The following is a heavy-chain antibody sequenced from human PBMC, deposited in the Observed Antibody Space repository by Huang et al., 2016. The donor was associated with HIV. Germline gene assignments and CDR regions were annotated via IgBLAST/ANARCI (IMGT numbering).Heavy chain of an antibody. D-gene: IGHD3-10*01. CDR2: IYPGDSYT. CDR3: ARLIGSPSFYYGLDV. J-gene: IGHJ6*02. V-gene: IGHV5-51*01. CDR1: GYRFRSNW. Sequence: EVQLVQSGAEVKKPGESLKISCKGSGYRFRSNWIGWVRQMPGKGLEWMGIIYPGDSYTRYSPSFQGQATISADKSINTAYLQWSSLNASDTAMYYCARLIGSPSFYYGLDVWGQGTTVTVSS.